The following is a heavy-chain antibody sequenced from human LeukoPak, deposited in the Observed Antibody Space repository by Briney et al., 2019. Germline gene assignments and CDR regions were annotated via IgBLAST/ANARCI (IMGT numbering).Heavy chain of an antibody. D-gene: IGHD3-10*01. CDR1: GYTFTGYY. J-gene: IGHJ3*02. CDR3: ARGLGVIITKRAFDI. CDR2: INPNSGNT. V-gene: IGHV1-8*02. Sequence: GASVKVSCKASGYTFTGYYMHWVRQAPGQGLEWMGWINPNSGNTGYAQKFQGRVTMTRNTSISTAYMELSSLRSEDTAVYYCARGLGVIITKRAFDIWGQGTMVTVSS.